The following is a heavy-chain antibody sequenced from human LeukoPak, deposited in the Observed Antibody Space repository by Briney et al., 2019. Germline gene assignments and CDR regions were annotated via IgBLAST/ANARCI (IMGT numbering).Heavy chain of an antibody. V-gene: IGHV1-2*02. CDR3: ARARNIVVVPAARQLNWFDP. D-gene: IGHD2-2*01. J-gene: IGHJ5*02. CDR1: GYTFTGYY. CDR2: INPNSGGT. Sequence: ASVKVSCKASGYTFTGYYMHWVRPAPGQGLEWMGWINPNSGGTNYAQKFQGRVTMTRDTSISTAYMELSRLRSDDTAVYYCARARNIVVVPAARQLNWFDPWGQGTLVTVSS.